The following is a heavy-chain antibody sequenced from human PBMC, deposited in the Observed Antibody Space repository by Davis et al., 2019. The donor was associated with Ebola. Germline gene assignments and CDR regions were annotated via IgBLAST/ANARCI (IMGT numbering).Heavy chain of an antibody. V-gene: IGHV3-33*08. CDR1: GFTFSSYW. Sequence: RGSLRLSCAASGFTFSSYWMSWVRQAPGKGLEWVATIRSDGADDFYADSVKGRVTISRDNSDNTVDLQLNSLRAEDTAMYYCARDRRGTYYFDFWGQGSLVIVSS. CDR3: ARDRRGTYYFDF. CDR2: IRSDGADD. J-gene: IGHJ4*02. D-gene: IGHD1-26*01.